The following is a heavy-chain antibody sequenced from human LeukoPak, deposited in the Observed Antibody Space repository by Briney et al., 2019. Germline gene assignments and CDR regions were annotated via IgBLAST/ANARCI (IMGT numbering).Heavy chain of an antibody. D-gene: IGHD3-9*01. CDR2: ISAYNGNT. Sequence: GSSVKVSCKASGGTFSSYAISWVRQAPGQGLEWMGWISAYNGNTNYAQKLQGRVTMTTDTSTSTAYMELGSLRSDDTAVYYCARGYDVLTGYQSAYWGQGTLVTVSS. V-gene: IGHV1-18*01. J-gene: IGHJ4*02. CDR1: GGTFSSYA. CDR3: ARGYDVLTGYQSAY.